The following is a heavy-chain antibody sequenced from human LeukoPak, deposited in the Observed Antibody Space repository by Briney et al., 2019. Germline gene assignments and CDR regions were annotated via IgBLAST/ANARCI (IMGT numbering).Heavy chain of an antibody. V-gene: IGHV3-21*01. J-gene: IGHJ4*02. D-gene: IGHD3-10*01. CDR2: ISSSSYI. CDR3: ARDEGSGSYFDY. Sequence: GGSLRLSCAASGFTFSSYSMTWVRQAPGKGLEWVSSISSSSYIYYADSVKGRFTISRDNAKNSLYLQMNSLRAEDTAVYYCARDEGSGSYFDYWGQGTLVTVSS. CDR1: GFTFSSYS.